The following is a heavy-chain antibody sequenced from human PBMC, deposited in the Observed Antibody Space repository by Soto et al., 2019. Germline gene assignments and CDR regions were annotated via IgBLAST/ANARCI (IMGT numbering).Heavy chain of an antibody. CDR3: AHGFCRIADCYPNPYLDY. J-gene: IGHJ4*02. V-gene: IGHV2-5*02. D-gene: IGHD2-21*02. Sequence: QITLKESGPTLVKPTQTLTLTCTFSGFSLSTTAEGVGWIRQPPGKALEWLALIYCDDDERYSPSLKSRLTITKDTSKNQVVLTMTNVDPVDTATYNCAHGFCRIADCYPNPYLDYWGQGILVTVSS. CDR1: GFSLSTTAEG. CDR2: IYCDDDE.